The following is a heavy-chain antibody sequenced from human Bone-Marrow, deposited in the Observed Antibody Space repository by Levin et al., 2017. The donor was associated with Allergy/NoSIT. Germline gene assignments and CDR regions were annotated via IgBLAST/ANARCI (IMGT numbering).Heavy chain of an antibody. CDR1: GFTVSNNY. CDR2: IYSGGTT. D-gene: IGHD3-9*01. CDR3: ARNPGANDWC. V-gene: IGHV3-66*01. J-gene: IGHJ4*01. Sequence: GGSLRLSCVASGFTVSNNYMTWVRQAPGKGLEWVSLIYSGGTTLYADSVNGRFAISRDSSKNTMYLQMNSLRAEDTAVYYCARNPGANDWCWGQGTLVTVSS.